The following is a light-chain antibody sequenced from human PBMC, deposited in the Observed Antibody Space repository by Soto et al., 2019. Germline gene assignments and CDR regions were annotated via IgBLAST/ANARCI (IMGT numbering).Light chain of an antibody. Sequence: DIVMTQSPDSLAVSLGERATINCKSSQAVVYSTSSQSYLAWYQQEPGQPPKLLIYWASTRESGVPDRFSGSGSGTDFTLTISSLQAEDVAVYYCQQYYDTPYTFGQGTKVDIK. CDR1: QAVVYSTSSQSY. J-gene: IGKJ2*01. CDR2: WAS. CDR3: QQYYDTPYT. V-gene: IGKV4-1*01.